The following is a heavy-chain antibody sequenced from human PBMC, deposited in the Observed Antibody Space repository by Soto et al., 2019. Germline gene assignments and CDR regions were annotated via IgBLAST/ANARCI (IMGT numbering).Heavy chain of an antibody. Sequence: SETLSLTCTVSGGSISSSSYYRGWIRQPPGKGLEWIGSIYYSGSTYYNPSLKSRVTISVDTSKNQFSLKLSSVTAADTAVYYCARYYYGSGSYRYYYYGMDVWGQGTTVTVSS. J-gene: IGHJ6*02. CDR2: IYYSGST. CDR1: GGSISSSSYY. CDR3: ARYYYGSGSYRYYYYGMDV. D-gene: IGHD3-10*01. V-gene: IGHV4-39*01.